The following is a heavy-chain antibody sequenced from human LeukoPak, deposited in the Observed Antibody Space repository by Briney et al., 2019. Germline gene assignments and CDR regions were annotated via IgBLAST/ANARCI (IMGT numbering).Heavy chain of an antibody. J-gene: IGHJ4*02. CDR3: ARGYSGWYYYFDY. CDR1: GGSFSGYY. V-gene: IGHV4-34*01. D-gene: IGHD6-19*01. Sequence: PSETLSLTCAVYGGSFSGYYWSWIRQPPGRGLEWIGEINHSGSTNYNPSLKSRVTISVDTSKNQFSLKLSSVTAADTAVYYCARGYSGWYYYFDYWGQGTLVTVSS. CDR2: INHSGST.